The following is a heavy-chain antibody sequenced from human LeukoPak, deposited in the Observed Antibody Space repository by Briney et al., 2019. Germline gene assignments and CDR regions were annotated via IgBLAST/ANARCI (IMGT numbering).Heavy chain of an antibody. V-gene: IGHV5-51*01. J-gene: IGHJ3*02. D-gene: IGHD3-22*01. CDR3: ARRRVVTMIVADDAFDI. Sequence: GESLKISCKGSGYSFTSYWIGWVREMPGKGLEWMGIIYPGDCDPRYSPSFQGQVLISADKSISTAYLQWSSLKASDTAMYYCARRRVVTMIVADDAFDIWGQGTMVTVSS. CDR1: GYSFTSYW. CDR2: IYPGDCDP.